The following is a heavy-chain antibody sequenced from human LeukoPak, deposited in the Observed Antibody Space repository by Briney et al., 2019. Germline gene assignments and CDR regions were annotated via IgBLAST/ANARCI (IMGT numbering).Heavy chain of an antibody. CDR3: AKDYYGSGSSFDY. V-gene: IGHV3-30*02. J-gene: IGHJ4*02. Sequence: GGSLRLSCATSGFTFSTSDMHWVRQAPGKGLEWVSFIQYDGSRKNYVDSVKGRFTISRDNSKNTLYLQMNSLRAEDTAVYYCAKDYYGSGSSFDYWGQGTLVTVSS. D-gene: IGHD3-10*01. CDR1: GFTFSTSD. CDR2: IQYDGSRK.